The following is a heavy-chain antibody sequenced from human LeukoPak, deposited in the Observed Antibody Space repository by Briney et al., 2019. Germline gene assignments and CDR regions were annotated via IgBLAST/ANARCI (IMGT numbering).Heavy chain of an antibody. J-gene: IGHJ4*02. Sequence: GGSLRLSCAASGFTFSSYEMKWVRQAPGEGLEWVSYISSSGSTIYYAASVKGRFTISRDNAKNSLYLQMNSLRAEDTAVYYCARMVGLLKATYFDYWGQGTLVTVSS. D-gene: IGHD2-15*01. CDR3: ARMVGLLKATYFDY. V-gene: IGHV3-48*03. CDR2: ISSSGSTI. CDR1: GFTFSSYE.